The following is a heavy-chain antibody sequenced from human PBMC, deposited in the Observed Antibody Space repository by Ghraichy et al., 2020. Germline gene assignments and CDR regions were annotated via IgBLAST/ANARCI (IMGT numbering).Heavy chain of an antibody. D-gene: IGHD4-17*01. CDR3: AKKPTYGDYLFDY. J-gene: IGHJ4*02. CDR1: GFTFSSYG. Sequence: GSLRLSCAASGFTFSSYGMHWVRQAPGKGLEWVAFIRYDGSNKYYADSVKGRFTISRDNSKNTLYLQMNSLRAEDTAVYYCAKKPTYGDYLFDYWGQGTLVTVSS. V-gene: IGHV3-30*02. CDR2: IRYDGSNK.